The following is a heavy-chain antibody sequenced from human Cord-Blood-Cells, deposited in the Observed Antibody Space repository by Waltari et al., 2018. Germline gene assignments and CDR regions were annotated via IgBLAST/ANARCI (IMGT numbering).Heavy chain of an antibody. CDR3: ARDLTGGIEYDILTGYSLDY. CDR2: INPRGGST. CDR1: GYTFASYY. D-gene: IGHD3-9*01. Sequence: QVQLVQSGAEVKKPGASVKVSCKASGYTFASYYMHWVRQAPGQGLEWMGIINPRGGSTSDEQKFQGRVTMTRDTSTSTVYMELSSLRSEDTAVYYCARDLTGGIEYDILTGYSLDYWGQGTLVTVSS. V-gene: IGHV1-46*01. J-gene: IGHJ4*02.